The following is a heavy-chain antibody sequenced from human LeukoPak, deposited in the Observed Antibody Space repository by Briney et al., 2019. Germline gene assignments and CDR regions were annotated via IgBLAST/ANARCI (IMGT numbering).Heavy chain of an antibody. Sequence: SGTLSLTCAVSGGSISSSNWWSWVRQPPGKGLEWIGEIYHSGSTYYNPSLKSRVTISVDRSKNQFSLKLSSVTAADTAVYYCARDGGTRRDYFDYWGQGTLVTVSS. CDR2: IYHSGST. CDR1: GGSISSSNW. V-gene: IGHV4-4*02. J-gene: IGHJ4*02. CDR3: ARDGGTRRDYFDY. D-gene: IGHD2-15*01.